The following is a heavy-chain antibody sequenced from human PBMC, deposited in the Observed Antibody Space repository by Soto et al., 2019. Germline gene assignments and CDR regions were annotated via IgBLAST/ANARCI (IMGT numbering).Heavy chain of an antibody. J-gene: IGHJ4*02. CDR1: GYTFTSYA. D-gene: IGHD3-10*01. Sequence: QVQLVQSGAEVKKPGASVKVSCKASGYTFTSYAMHWVRQAPGQRLEWMGWINAGNGNTKYSQKFQGRVTITRDTSASTAYRELGSLRSEDTAVYYCARENYGSGSYRVWGQGTLVTVSS. V-gene: IGHV1-3*01. CDR3: ARENYGSGSYRV. CDR2: INAGNGNT.